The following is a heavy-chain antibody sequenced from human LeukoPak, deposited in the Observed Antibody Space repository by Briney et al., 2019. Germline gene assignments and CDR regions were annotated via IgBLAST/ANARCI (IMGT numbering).Heavy chain of an antibody. CDR2: IYYSGST. V-gene: IGHV4-59*01. Sequence: SETLSLTCTVSGGSISSYYWSWIRQPPGKGLERIGYIYYSGSTNYNPSLKSRVTISVDTSKNQFSLKLSSVTAADTAVYYCARVASSSWYGVDYWGQGTLVTVSS. CDR3: ARVASSSWYGVDY. D-gene: IGHD6-13*01. CDR1: GGSISSYY. J-gene: IGHJ4*02.